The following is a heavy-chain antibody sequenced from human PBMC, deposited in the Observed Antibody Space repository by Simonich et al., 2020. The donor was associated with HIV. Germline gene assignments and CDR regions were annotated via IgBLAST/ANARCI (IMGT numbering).Heavy chain of an antibody. J-gene: IGHJ4*02. CDR1: GGSFSGSN. D-gene: IGHD2-2*01. CDR2: INHSGST. Sequence: QVQLQQWGAGLLKPSETLSLTCAVYGGSFSGSNWSWVRQPPGKGLEWIGEINHSGSTNYNPSLKRRVTISVDTSKNQFSLKLSSVTAADTAVYYCARGFYQRLYYFDYWGQGTLVTVSS. CDR3: ARGFYQRLYYFDY. V-gene: IGHV4-34*01.